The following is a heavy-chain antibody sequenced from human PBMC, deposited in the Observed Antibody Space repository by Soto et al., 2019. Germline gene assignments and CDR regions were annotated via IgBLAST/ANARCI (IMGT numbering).Heavy chain of an antibody. Sequence: PGGSLRLSCAASGFTFSSYSMNWVRQAPGKGLELVSSISGLSSYIYYADSVKGRFTVSRDNAKNSLYVQMNSLRAEDTAVYYCARDPQQRLADSYYYGMDVWGQGTTVTVSS. V-gene: IGHV3-21*06. CDR2: ISGLSSYI. CDR3: ARDPQQRLADSYYYGMDV. J-gene: IGHJ6*02. D-gene: IGHD6-25*01. CDR1: GFTFSSYS.